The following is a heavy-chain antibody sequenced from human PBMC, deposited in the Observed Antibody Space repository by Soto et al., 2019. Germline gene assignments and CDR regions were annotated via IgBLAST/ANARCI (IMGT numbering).Heavy chain of an antibody. J-gene: IGHJ6*02. D-gene: IGHD3-10*01. CDR2: IIPLFGTT. CDR3: AAELGFGKLSVV. Sequence: QVQVVQSGVEVRRPGSSVKVTCKASGDTFKNCVISWVRQAPGQGLEWMGGIIPLFGTTDFAQRFQGRITITADEATTTAYMELSRLRSGDTATYYCAAELGFGKLSVVWGQGTTVIVSS. CDR1: GDTFKNCV. V-gene: IGHV1-69*01.